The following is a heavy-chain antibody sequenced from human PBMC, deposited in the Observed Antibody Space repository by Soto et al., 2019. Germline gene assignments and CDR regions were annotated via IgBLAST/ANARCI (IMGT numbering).Heavy chain of an antibody. CDR1: GVSISSYY. CDR2: IYYSGST. J-gene: IGHJ3*02. V-gene: IGHV4-59*08. Sequence: SETLSLTCTVSGVSISSYYWSWIRQPPGKGLEWIGYIYYSGSTNYNSSLKSRVTISVDTSKNQFSLKLSSVTAADTAVYYCASGYADAFDIWGQGTMVTVSS. CDR3: ASGYADAFDI. D-gene: IGHD5-12*01.